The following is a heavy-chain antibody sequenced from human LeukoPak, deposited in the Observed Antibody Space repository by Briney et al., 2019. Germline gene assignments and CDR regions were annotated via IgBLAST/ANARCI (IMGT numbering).Heavy chain of an antibody. CDR3: ARGAVTYGYYYGMDV. V-gene: IGHV4-4*02. D-gene: IGHD4-17*01. J-gene: IGHJ6*02. CDR2: IYHSGST. Sequence: SGTLSLTCAVSGGSISSSNWWSWVRQPPGKGLEWIGEIYHSGSTNYNPSLKSRVTISVDKSKNQFSLKLSSVTAADTAVYYCARGAVTYGYYYGMDVWGQGTTVTVSS. CDR1: GGSISSSNW.